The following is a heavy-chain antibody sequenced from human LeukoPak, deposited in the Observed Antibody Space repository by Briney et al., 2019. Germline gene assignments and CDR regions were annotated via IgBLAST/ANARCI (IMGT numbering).Heavy chain of an antibody. CDR2: ISYDGSNK. Sequence: PGGSLRLSCAASRFTFSSYGMHWVRQAPGKGLEWVAVISYDGSNKYYADSVKGRFTISRDNSKNTLYLQMNSLRAEDTAVYYCAKDQQDVVVAATTDDYWGQGTLVTVSS. V-gene: IGHV3-30*18. D-gene: IGHD2-15*01. CDR1: RFTFSSYG. J-gene: IGHJ4*02. CDR3: AKDQQDVVVAATTDDY.